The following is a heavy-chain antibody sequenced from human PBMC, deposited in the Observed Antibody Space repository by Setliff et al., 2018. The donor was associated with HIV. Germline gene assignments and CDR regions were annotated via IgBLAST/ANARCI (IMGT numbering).Heavy chain of an antibody. J-gene: IGHJ6*02. D-gene: IGHD4-4*01. CDR3: VRDITTCWDV. CDR1: GFNFNSYG. Sequence: GGSLRLSCAASGFNFNSYGMHWVRQAPGKGLVWVSRIDGDGSGTSYADSVQGRFTISRDNAKNTLYLQMNSLRAEDTAVYYCVRDITTCWDVWGQGTTVTVSS. CDR2: IDGDGSGT. V-gene: IGHV3-74*01.